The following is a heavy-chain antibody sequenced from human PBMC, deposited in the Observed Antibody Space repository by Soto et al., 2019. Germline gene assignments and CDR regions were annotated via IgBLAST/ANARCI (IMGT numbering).Heavy chain of an antibody. CDR3: ARDSSHYGDSSAAAEYFQH. Sequence: GGSLGLSCAASGFTFSSYAMHWVRQAPGKGLEWVAVISYYGSNKYYAESVKGRFTISRDNSKNTLYLQMNSLRAEDTAVYYCARDSSHYGDSSAAAEYFQHWGQGTLVTVSS. D-gene: IGHD3-22*01. CDR2: ISYYGSNK. V-gene: IGHV3-30-3*01. J-gene: IGHJ1*01. CDR1: GFTFSSYA.